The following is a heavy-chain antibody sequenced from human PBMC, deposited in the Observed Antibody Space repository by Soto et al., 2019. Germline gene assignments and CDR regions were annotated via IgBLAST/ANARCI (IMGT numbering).Heavy chain of an antibody. D-gene: IGHD3-10*01. CDR1: GGSVSSGSYY. J-gene: IGHJ5*02. CDR3: ARESSIRGLVYVSNWLAP. V-gene: IGHV4-61*01. Sequence: SETLSLTCTVSGGSVSSGSYYWSWIRQPPGKGLEWIGYIYYSGSTNYNPSLKSRVTISVDTSKNQFSLKLSSVTAADTAVYYCARESSIRGLVYVSNWLAPWGQGTLVTVSS. CDR2: IYYSGST.